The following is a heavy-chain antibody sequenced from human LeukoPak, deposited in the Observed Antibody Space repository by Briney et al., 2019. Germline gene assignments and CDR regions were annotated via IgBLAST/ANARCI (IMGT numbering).Heavy chain of an antibody. D-gene: IGHD2-21*02. CDR2: IKSKTDGGTT. V-gene: IGHV3-15*01. J-gene: IGHJ4*02. Sequence: GGSLRLSCAASGFTFSNAWMSWVRQAPGKGLEWVGRIKSKTDGGTTDYAAPVKGRFTISRDDSKSTLYLQMNSLKTEDTAVYYCTTDPKQFCGGDCYFDYWGQGTLVTVSS. CDR1: GFTFSNAW. CDR3: TTDPKQFCGGDCYFDY.